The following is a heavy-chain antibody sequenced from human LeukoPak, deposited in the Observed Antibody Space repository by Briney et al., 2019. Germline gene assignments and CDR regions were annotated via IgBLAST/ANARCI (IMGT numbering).Heavy chain of an antibody. CDR2: ISYSGST. CDR1: GGSISSGDYY. D-gene: IGHD3-22*01. V-gene: IGHV4-31*03. Sequence: SETLSLTCTVSGGSISSGDYYWSWIRQHPTKGLEWIGYISYSGSTYYNPSLKSRVTISVDTSKNHFSLRLSSVTAADTAVYYCARNFDSYSAFDIWGQGTMVTVSS. CDR3: ARNFDSYSAFDI. J-gene: IGHJ3*02.